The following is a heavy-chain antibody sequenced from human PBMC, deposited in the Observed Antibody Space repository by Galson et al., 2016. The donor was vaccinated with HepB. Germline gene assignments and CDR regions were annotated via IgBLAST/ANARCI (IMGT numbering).Heavy chain of an antibody. CDR3: AKGLNDYVWGSYRYYYYYGMDV. V-gene: IGHV3-9*01. J-gene: IGHJ6*02. CDR1: GFTFDDYA. D-gene: IGHD3-16*02. Sequence: SLRLSCAASGFTFDDYAMHWVRQAPGKGLEWASSIDWNSGSIGYADSVKGRFTISRDNAKNSLYLQMKRLRAGDTALYYCAKGLNDYVWGSYRYYYYYGMDVWGQGTTVTVSS. CDR2: IDWNSGSI.